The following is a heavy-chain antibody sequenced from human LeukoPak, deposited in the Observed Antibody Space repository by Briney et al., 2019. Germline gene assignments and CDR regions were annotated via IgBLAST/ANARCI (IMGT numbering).Heavy chain of an antibody. D-gene: IGHD3-22*01. J-gene: IGHJ6*02. V-gene: IGHV4-59*01. CDR3: ARVPKVGYYDSSGYYPVWYYYYGMDV. Sequence: SETPSLTCTVSGGSISSYYWSWIRQPPGKGLEWIGYIYYSGSTNYNPSLKSRVTISVDTSKNQFSLKLSSVTAADTAVYYCARVPKVGYYDSSGYYPVWYYYYGMDVWGQGTTVTVSS. CDR1: GGSISSYY. CDR2: IYYSGST.